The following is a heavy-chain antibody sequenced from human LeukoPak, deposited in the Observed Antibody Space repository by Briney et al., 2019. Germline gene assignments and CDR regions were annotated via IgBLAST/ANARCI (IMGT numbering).Heavy chain of an antibody. CDR1: GFTYSHFV. Sequence: QTGGSLRLSCAASGFTYSHFVMHWVRQAPGKGLEWVGFIKPKASGGTAEFATSVKGRFTISRDDSKSIAYLEMNSLKTEDTGFYYCTGGWFEESWGQGTLVTVSS. CDR2: IKPKASGGTA. D-gene: IGHD3-10*01. V-gene: IGHV3-49*04. J-gene: IGHJ4*02. CDR3: TGGWFEES.